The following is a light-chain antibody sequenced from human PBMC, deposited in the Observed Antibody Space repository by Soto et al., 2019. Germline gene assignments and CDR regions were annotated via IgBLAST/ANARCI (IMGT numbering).Light chain of an antibody. J-gene: IGKJ4*02. Sequence: IVLTQSPATLSLSPGEGATFSCRASQSVGRYLVWYQQKPGQAPRLLMYDASKRATGIPARFSGSGSGTDFTLTISSLEPEDFALYYCQQRSSWPRTFGRGTKVEIK. CDR2: DAS. CDR3: QQRSSWPRT. CDR1: QSVGRY. V-gene: IGKV3-11*01.